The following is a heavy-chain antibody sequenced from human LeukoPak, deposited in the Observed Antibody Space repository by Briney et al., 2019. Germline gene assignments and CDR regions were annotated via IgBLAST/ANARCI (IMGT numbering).Heavy chain of an antibody. V-gene: IGHV4-59*08. CDR3: ARLRGYSYGFADY. CDR2: IYYSGST. Sequence: SETLSLTCTVSGGSISSHYWSWIRQPPGKGLEWIGYIYYSGSTNYNPSLKSRVTIPVNKSNNQFSLKRSSVTAAYTAVYYCARLRGYSYGFADYWGQGTLVTVSS. CDR1: GGSISSHY. D-gene: IGHD5-18*01. J-gene: IGHJ4*02.